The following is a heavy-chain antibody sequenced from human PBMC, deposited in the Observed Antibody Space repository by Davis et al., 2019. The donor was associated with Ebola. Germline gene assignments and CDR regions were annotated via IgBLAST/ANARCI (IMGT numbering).Heavy chain of an antibody. CDR3: ARGWLRTGLDV. V-gene: IGHV6-1*01. Sequence: HSQTLSLTCAISGDSVSINSAGWNWIRQSPSRGLEWLGRTYFNSKYYSDYAVSVRGRITINADPSKNQLSLQLNSVTPEDTALYYCARGWLRTGLDVWGEGTTVTVSS. J-gene: IGHJ6*04. CDR2: TYFNSKYYS. D-gene: IGHD5-18*01. CDR1: GDSVSINSAG.